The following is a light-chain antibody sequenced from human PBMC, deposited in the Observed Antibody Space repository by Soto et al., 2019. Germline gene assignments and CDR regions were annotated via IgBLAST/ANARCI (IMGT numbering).Light chain of an antibody. V-gene: IGKV3-11*01. Sequence: EIVLTQSPATLSLSPGEGATLSCRASQSVNTYLAWYQQTPGQAPRLLIYDGFNRATGIPARFSGSGSGTDFTLTISSLEPEDFAVYYCQQGGSFGGGTKVEI. CDR2: DGF. J-gene: IGKJ4*01. CDR1: QSVNTY. CDR3: QQGGS.